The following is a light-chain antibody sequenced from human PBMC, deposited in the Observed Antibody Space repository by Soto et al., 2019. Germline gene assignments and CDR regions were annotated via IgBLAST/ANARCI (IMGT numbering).Light chain of an antibody. CDR1: QSVLYSSNNKNY. CDR2: WAS. V-gene: IGKV4-1*01. CDR3: EQYYSTPDT. Sequence: DIVMTQSPDSLAVSLGERATINCKSSQSVLYSSNNKNYFAWYQQKPGQPPKLLIYWASTRESGVPDRFSGGGSGTDFPLTISSLQAEDVAVYYCEQYYSTPDTFGQGTKLDVK. J-gene: IGKJ2*01.